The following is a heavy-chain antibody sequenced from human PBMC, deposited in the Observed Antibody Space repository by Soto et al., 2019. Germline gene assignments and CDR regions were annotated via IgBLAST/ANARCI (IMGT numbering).Heavy chain of an antibody. CDR1: GFNFEEYG. CDR2: SNWDGDDT. V-gene: IGHV3-20*04. Sequence: EVHLVESGGRVVRPGESLRLSCAASGFNFEEYGMTWVRQAPGKGLEWVAGSNWDGDDTGYADSVQGRFTISRDNAKKFLYLQMNSLRVDDSALYYCARGDIAVAVSSDYWGQGTLVTGSS. CDR3: ARGDIAVAVSSDY. D-gene: IGHD6-19*01. J-gene: IGHJ4*02.